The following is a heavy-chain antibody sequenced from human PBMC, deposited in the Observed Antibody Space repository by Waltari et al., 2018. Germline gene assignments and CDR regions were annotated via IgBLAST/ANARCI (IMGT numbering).Heavy chain of an antibody. CDR1: GGSFSGYY. J-gene: IGHJ4*02. V-gene: IGHV4-34*01. Sequence: QVQLQQWGAGLLKSSETLSLTCAAYGGSFSGYYGSWIRQTPGKELEWIGEIHPSGSTDYKSSLQSRVTILLDTSKTQLSLKLTSVTAADTAVYYCARGLDNAKIGYWGQGTLVTVSS. CDR2: IHPSGST. D-gene: IGHD1-20*01. CDR3: ARGLDNAKIGY.